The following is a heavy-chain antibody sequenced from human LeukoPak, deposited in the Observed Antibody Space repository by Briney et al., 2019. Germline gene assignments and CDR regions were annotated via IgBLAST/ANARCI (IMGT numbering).Heavy chain of an antibody. CDR2: INHSGST. CDR3: ARGRHYDYVWGSYRYPSPFDY. V-gene: IGHV4-34*01. D-gene: IGHD3-16*02. Sequence: SETLSLTCAVYGGSLSGYYWSWIRQPPGKGLEWIGEINHSGSTNYNPSLKSRVTISVDTSKNQISLKLSSVTAADTAVYYCARGRHYDYVWGSYRYPSPFDYWGQGTLVTVSS. J-gene: IGHJ4*02. CDR1: GGSLSGYY.